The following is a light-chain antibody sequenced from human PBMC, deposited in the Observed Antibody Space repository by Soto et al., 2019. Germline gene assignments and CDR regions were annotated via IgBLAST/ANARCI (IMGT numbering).Light chain of an antibody. CDR3: QYYGSSTT. Sequence: EIVLTQSPGTVSLSPGESATLSCRASQSISRGDVSSYQHSPGQSPSLLIRATTSRATGTEDMFTGGAARACSPPTTSRLEHEDSAVYYYQYYGSSTTFGGGTKVDNK. CDR2: ATT. J-gene: IGKJ4*01. CDR1: QSISRGD. V-gene: IGKV3-20*01.